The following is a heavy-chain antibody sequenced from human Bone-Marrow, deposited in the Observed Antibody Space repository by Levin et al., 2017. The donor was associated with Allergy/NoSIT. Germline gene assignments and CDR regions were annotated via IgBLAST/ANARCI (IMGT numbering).Heavy chain of an antibody. Sequence: GGSLRLSCAASGFTFSSYAMSWVRQAPGKGLEWVSGISGSDGSTYYADSVKGRFTISRDNSKNTLYLQMNSLRAEDTAVYYCAKAHYGDYVYYYYYMDVWGKGTMVTVSS. CDR2: ISGSDGST. J-gene: IGHJ6*03. CDR3: AKAHYGDYVYYYYYMDV. D-gene: IGHD4-17*01. CDR1: GFTFSSYA. V-gene: IGHV3-23*01.